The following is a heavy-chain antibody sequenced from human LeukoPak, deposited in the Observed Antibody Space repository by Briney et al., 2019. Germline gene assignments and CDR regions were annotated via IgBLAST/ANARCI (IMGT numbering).Heavy chain of an antibody. CDR2: INHSGST. CDR3: ARAAAAGDIFDY. V-gene: IGHV4-34*01. J-gene: IGHJ4*02. D-gene: IGHD3-10*01. Sequence: GEINHSGSTNYNPSLKSRVTISVDTSKNQFSLKLSSVTAADTAVYYCARAAAAGDIFDYWGQGTLVTVSS.